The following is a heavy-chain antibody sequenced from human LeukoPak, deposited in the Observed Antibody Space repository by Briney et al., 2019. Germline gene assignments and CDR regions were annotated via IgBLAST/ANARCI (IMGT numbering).Heavy chain of an antibody. Sequence: PGGSLRLSCAASGSTFSSYSMNWVRQAPGKGLEWVSYISSSSSTIYYADSVKGRFTISRDNAKNSLYLQMNSLRAEDTAVYYCATYRGERAYHDHWGQGTRVTVSS. CDR1: GSTFSSYS. CDR2: ISSSSSTI. D-gene: IGHD3-16*01. J-gene: IGHJ4*02. CDR3: ATYRGERAYHDH. V-gene: IGHV3-48*04.